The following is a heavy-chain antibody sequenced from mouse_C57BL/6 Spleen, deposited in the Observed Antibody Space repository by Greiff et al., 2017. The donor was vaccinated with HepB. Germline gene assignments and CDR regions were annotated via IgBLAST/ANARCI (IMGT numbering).Heavy chain of an antibody. J-gene: IGHJ4*01. V-gene: IGHV1-55*01. CDR3: AREQFYAMDY. CDR2: IYPGSGST. Sequence: VQLQQSGAELVKPGASVKMSCKASGYTFTSYWITWVKQRPGQGLEWIGDIYPGSGSTNYNEKFKSKATLTVYTSSSTAYMQLSSLTSEDSAVYYCAREQFYAMDYWGQGTSVTVSS. CDR1: GYTFTSYW.